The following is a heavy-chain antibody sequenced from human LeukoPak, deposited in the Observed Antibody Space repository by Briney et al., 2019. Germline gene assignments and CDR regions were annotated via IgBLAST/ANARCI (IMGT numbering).Heavy chain of an antibody. D-gene: IGHD2-21*01. Sequence: PSETLSLTCAVSGGSFRGYNCSWIRHPPRKGLELIGEINHSGSTNYNPSLKTRLTISVDTSKNQFSLKLRSVTAADTAVYYCASSYCGGECHHDAFDIWGQGTMVTVSS. J-gene: IGHJ3*02. CDR1: GGSFRGYN. CDR3: ASSYCGGECHHDAFDI. V-gene: IGHV4-34*01. CDR2: INHSGST.